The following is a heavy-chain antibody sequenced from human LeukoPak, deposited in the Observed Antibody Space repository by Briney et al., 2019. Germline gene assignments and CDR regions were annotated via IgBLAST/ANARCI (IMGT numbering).Heavy chain of an antibody. CDR1: GYTFTGYY. Sequence: ASVKVSCKASGYTFTGYYMHWVRQAPGQGLEWMGWMNPNSGNTGYAQKFQGRVTMTRNTSISTAYMELSSLRSEDTAVYYCARPKTGDRAFDIWGQGTMVTVSS. CDR2: MNPNSGNT. D-gene: IGHD7-27*01. V-gene: IGHV1-8*02. CDR3: ARPKTGDRAFDI. J-gene: IGHJ3*02.